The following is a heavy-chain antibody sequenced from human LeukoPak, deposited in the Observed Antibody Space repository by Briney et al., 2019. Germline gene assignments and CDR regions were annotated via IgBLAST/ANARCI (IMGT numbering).Heavy chain of an antibody. CDR3: ARSSAPDTAMDMEDSNWFDP. V-gene: IGHV1-3*01. CDR1: GYTFTSYA. Sequence: ASVKVSCKASGYTFTSYAMHWVRQAPGQRLEWMGWINAGNGNTKYSQEFQGRVTITRDTSASTAYMELSRLRSDDTAVYYCARSSAPDTAMDMEDSNWFDPWGQGTLVTVSS. CDR2: INAGNGNT. J-gene: IGHJ5*02. D-gene: IGHD5-18*01.